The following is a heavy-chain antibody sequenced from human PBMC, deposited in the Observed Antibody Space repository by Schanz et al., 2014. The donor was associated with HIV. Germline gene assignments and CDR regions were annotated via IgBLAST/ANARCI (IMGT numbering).Heavy chain of an antibody. CDR1: GYTFSDYD. Sequence: QVQLVQSGPEVKKPGASVRVSCETSGYTFSDYDINWVRQAPGQGLEWMGWVNPESGNTGYAQKFRGRVTMTRNTSTGTAYMELSSLRSDDTAVYYCARGRRDVSMIVLYWLDPWGQGTLVTVSS. D-gene: IGHD3-22*01. V-gene: IGHV1-8*02. J-gene: IGHJ5*02. CDR3: ARGRRDVSMIVLYWLDP. CDR2: VNPESGNT.